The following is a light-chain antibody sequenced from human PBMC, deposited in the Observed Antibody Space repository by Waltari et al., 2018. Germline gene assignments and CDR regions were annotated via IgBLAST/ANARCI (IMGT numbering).Light chain of an antibody. V-gene: IGLV2-14*03. CDR3: SSYTSSSTGV. CDR2: DVS. J-gene: IGLJ3*02. Sequence: QSALTQPASVSGSPGQSITISCTGTSSDVGGYNYVSWYQQHPGKAPKLMIYDVSNRPSGVSIRFSGSKSGNTASLTISGLQAEDEADYYCSSYTSSSTGVFGGGTKLTVL. CDR1: SSDVGGYNY.